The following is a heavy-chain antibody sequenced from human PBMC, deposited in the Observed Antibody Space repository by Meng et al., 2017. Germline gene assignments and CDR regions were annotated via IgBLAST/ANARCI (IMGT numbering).Heavy chain of an antibody. CDR1: GFTFDDYA. D-gene: IGHD1-26*01. Sequence: LSLTCAASGFTFDDYAMHWVRQAPGKGLEWVSLISWDGGSTYYADSVKGRFTISRDNSKNSLYLQMNSLRAEDTALYYCAKDEGGSYYGIEYWGQGTLVTVSS. V-gene: IGHV3-43D*03. CDR3: AKDEGGSYYGIEY. CDR2: ISWDGGST. J-gene: IGHJ4*02.